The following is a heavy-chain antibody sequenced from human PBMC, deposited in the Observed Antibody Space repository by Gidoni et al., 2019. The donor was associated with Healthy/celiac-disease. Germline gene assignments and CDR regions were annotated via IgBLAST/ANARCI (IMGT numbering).Heavy chain of an antibody. CDR3: ARDLGSSGWISSYYYYGMDV. CDR1: GFTFSSYG. CDR2: IWYDGSNK. V-gene: IGHV3-33*01. Sequence: QVQLVESGGGVVQPGRSLRLSCAASGFTFSSYGMHWVRQAPGKGLEGGAVIWYDGSNKYYADSVKGRFTISREKSKNTLYLKMNSLRAEDTAVYYWARDLGSSGWISSYYYYGMDVWGQGTTVTVSS. J-gene: IGHJ6*02. D-gene: IGHD6-19*01.